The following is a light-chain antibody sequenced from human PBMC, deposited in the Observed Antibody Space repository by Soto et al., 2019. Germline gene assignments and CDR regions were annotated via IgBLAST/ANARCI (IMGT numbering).Light chain of an antibody. V-gene: IGLV2-14*03. CDR1: SSDVGGYNY. CDR2: DIN. J-gene: IGLJ2*01. Sequence: QSALTQPASVSGSPGQSITISCTGTSSDVGGYNYVSWYQQHPGKAPKLIIYDINNRPSGVSSRFSGSKSGNTASLIISGLQAEDEADYYCCSYATSDTYVVLGGGTKVTVL. CDR3: CSYATSDTYVV.